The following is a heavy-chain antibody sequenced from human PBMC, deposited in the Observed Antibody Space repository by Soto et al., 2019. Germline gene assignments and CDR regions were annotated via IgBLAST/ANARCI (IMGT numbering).Heavy chain of an antibody. D-gene: IGHD1-1*01. J-gene: IGHJ3*02. CDR3: ASRDWNDAFHI. V-gene: IGHV4-59*01. CDR2: TSYGGNT. CDR1: GGSLGAYY. Sequence: PSETLSLTCTVSGGSLGAYYWSWIRQPPGKGLEWIGYTSYGGNTNYNPSLRSRVTISIDASKNQFSLKLSSMTAADTAVYYCASRDWNDAFHIWGQGTMVTVSS.